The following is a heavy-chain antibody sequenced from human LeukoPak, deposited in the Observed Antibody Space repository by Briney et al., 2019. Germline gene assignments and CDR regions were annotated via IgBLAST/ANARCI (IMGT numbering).Heavy chain of an antibody. D-gene: IGHD4-17*01. CDR1: GLTFGTYT. J-gene: IGHJ4*02. CDR3: GKGDTVTSNFDY. V-gene: IGHV3-23*01. Sequence: GGSLSLSCAASGLTFGTYTMNWVRQPPGKGLEWISAINGSGSTTYHADSVKGRFTISRDNSKNTLYLQMNSLRVEDTAVYYCGKGDTVTSNFDYWGQGTLVTVSS. CDR2: INGSGSTT.